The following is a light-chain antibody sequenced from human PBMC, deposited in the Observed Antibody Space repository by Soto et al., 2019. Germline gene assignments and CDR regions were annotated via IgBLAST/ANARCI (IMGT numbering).Light chain of an antibody. Sequence: DIVLTQSPATLSLSPGERATLSCRASQSVSSSLAWYEQKPGQTPRLLIYDASNRATGIPARFNGSGSGTDFTLPVSSLEPEDFAVYYCQQRSNRPLTFGGGTKVEIK. V-gene: IGKV3-11*01. J-gene: IGKJ4*01. CDR1: QSVSSS. CDR3: QQRSNRPLT. CDR2: DAS.